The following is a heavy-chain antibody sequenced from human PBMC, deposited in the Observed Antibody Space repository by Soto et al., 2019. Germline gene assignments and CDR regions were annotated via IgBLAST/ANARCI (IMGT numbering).Heavy chain of an antibody. CDR2: IYSGGST. J-gene: IGHJ6*02. CDR3: ARDTSMDV. Sequence: EVQLVESGGGLVQPGGSLRISCTASGFTVSNYYMNWVRQAPGKGLEWVSVIYSGGSTYYADSVKGSFTISRDNSKNTVYLQMNSLRAEDTAVYYCARDTSMDVWGQGTTVTVSS. D-gene: IGHD3-3*01. V-gene: IGHV3-66*01. CDR1: GFTVSNYY.